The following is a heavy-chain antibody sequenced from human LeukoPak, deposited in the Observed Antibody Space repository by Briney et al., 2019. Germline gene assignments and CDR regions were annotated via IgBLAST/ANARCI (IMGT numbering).Heavy chain of an antibody. CDR1: GYTFTSYG. J-gene: IGHJ3*02. Sequence: GASVKVSCKASGYTFTSYGISWVRQAPGQGLEWMGWISAYNGNTNYAQKLQGRVTMTTDSFTSTAYMELRSLRSDDTAVSYCARGGVTVVTRGGIDAFDIWGQGTMVTVSS. D-gene: IGHD4-23*01. CDR2: ISAYNGNT. CDR3: ARGGVTVVTRGGIDAFDI. V-gene: IGHV1-18*01.